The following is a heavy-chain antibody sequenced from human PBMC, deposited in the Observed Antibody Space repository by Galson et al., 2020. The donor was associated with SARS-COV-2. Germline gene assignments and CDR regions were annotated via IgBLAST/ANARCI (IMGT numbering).Heavy chain of an antibody. D-gene: IGHD2-2*01. CDR3: AKDTDIVVVPAANGMDF. Sequence: GGSLRLSCAASGFTFSLYGMHWVRQAPGKGLEWVAFIRYDGTNKYYADSVKGRFTISRDNSKNTLYLQMNSLRAEDTAVYYCAKDTDIVVVPAANGMDFWGQGTLVTVSS. CDR2: IRYDGTNK. V-gene: IGHV3-30*02. J-gene: IGHJ4*02. CDR1: GFTFSLYG.